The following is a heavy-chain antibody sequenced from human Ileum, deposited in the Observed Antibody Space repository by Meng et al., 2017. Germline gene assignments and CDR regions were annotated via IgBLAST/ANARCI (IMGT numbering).Heavy chain of an antibody. D-gene: IGHD2-15*01. Sequence: PARGLREPSGALSPPRTVSGSSISSSFYCVWFRHSPGKGLEWIGQIYLAGSPTYNPSLESRVTISVDKSKNQFSLRQTSVTAADTAIFYCVRHGGKYFDSWGQGTLVTVSS. J-gene: IGHJ4*02. CDR2: IYLAGSP. CDR3: VRHGGKYFDS. CDR1: GSSISSSFY. V-gene: IGHV4-4*02.